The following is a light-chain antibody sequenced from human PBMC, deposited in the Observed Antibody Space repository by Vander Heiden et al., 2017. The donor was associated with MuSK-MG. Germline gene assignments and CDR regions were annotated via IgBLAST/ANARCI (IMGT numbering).Light chain of an antibody. V-gene: IGKV3-15*01. J-gene: IGKJ2*01. CDR2: GAS. Sequence: DIVMTQSPATLSVSPAETATLSCRASHTVSSNLAWYQQKPGQAPRLLIYGASTRATGIPARFSGSGSGTEFTLTISSLQSEDFAVYYCQQYNNWAPYTFGQGTKLEIK. CDR3: QQYNNWAPYT. CDR1: HTVSSN.